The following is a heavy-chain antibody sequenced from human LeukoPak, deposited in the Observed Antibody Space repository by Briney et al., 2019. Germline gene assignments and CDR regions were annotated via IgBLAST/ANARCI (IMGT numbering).Heavy chain of an antibody. D-gene: IGHD4-17*01. CDR3: ARDEYGDYYGMDV. Sequence: SQTLSPTCAISGDIVSSNSADWNWIRQSPSRGLEWLGRTYYRAKVYKDYAGSVKNRRSINPDTSKNQFSLQLNSVTPEDTAVYYCARDEYGDYYGMDVWGQGTTVTVSS. CDR1: GDIVSSNSAD. CDR2: TYYRAKVYK. V-gene: IGHV6-1*01. J-gene: IGHJ6*02.